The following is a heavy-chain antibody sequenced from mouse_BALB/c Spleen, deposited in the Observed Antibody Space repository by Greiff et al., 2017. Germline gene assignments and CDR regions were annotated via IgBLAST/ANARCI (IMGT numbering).Heavy chain of an antibody. CDR3: TRTKLGRYAMDY. V-gene: IGHV5-6-4*01. CDR2: ISSGGSYT. D-gene: IGHD4-1*01. J-gene: IGHJ4*01. Sequence: EVKLVESGGGLVKPGGSLKLSCAASGFTFSSYTMSWVRQTPEKRLEWVATISSGGSYTYYPDSVKGRFTISRDNAKNTLYLQMSSLKSEDTAMYYCTRTKLGRYAMDYWGQGTSVTVSS. CDR1: GFTFSSYT.